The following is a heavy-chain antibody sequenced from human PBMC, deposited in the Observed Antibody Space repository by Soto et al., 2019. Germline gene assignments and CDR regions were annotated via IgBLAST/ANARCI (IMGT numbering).Heavy chain of an antibody. J-gene: IGHJ6*02. CDR3: AILGGVPAAIPFSVYYYYGMDV. D-gene: IGHD2-2*02. CDR1: GFTFSSYA. V-gene: IGHV3-23*01. Sequence: QPGGSLRLSCAASGFTFSSYAMSWVRQAPGKGLEWVSAISGSGGSTYYADSVKGRFTISRDNSKNTLYLQMNSLRAEDTAVYYCAILGGVPAAIPFSVYYYYGMDVWGQGTTVTVSS. CDR2: ISGSGGST.